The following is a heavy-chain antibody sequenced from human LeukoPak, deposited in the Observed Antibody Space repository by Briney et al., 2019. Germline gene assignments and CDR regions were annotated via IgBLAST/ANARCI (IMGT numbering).Heavy chain of an antibody. CDR1: GFSFRTYA. CDR2: ITGTGGGGNKT. D-gene: IGHD1-1*01. J-gene: IGHJ4*02. Sequence: GGSLRLSCAASGFSFRTYAMSWVRQAPGKGLEWVSVITGTGGGGNKTYYADSVRGRCSISRDDSKNILFLQMHNLRADDTAVYFCATTVTLDFWGQGTLVLVSS. CDR3: ATTVTLDF. V-gene: IGHV3-23*01.